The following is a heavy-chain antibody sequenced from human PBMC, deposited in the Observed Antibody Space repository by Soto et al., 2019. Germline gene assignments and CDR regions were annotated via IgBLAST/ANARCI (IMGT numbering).Heavy chain of an antibody. V-gene: IGHV5-51*01. D-gene: IGHD4-17*01. Sequence: EYLKLSCKGSGYTFAPHCSAWVRQMPGEGLEYMGIIYPSDSTTRYSPSFQGQVTISADKSISTAYLQWNSLKASDTAMYYCARHGFYGDYSSNHCDPWGQGSLVIVSA. CDR1: GYTFAPHC. CDR2: IYPSDSTT. CDR3: ARHGFYGDYSSNHCDP. J-gene: IGHJ5*02.